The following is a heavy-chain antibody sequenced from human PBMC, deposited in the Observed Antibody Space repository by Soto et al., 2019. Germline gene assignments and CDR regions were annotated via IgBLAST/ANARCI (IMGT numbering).Heavy chain of an antibody. D-gene: IGHD4-17*01. J-gene: IGHJ4*02. V-gene: IGHV3-64*02. Sequence: EVQLVESGEGLVQPGGSLRLSCAASGFTFSSYAMHWVRQAPGKGLEYVSAISSNGGSTYYADSVKGRFTISRDNSKNTLYLHMGSLRAEDMAVYYCARSPLTTVTYFDYWGQGTLVTVSS. CDR3: ARSPLTTVTYFDY. CDR1: GFTFSSYA. CDR2: ISSNGGST.